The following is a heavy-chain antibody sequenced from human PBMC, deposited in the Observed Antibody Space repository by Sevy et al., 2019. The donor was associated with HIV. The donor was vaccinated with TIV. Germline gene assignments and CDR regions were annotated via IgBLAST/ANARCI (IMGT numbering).Heavy chain of an antibody. CDR3: AREGGHVNIFGMVPRDAMDV. Sequence: GGSLRLSCAASGFTFSPYSMNWVRQAPGKGLEWVSSISSSSSYIYYADSVKGRFIISRVNAKNSLYLQMNSLRAEDTAVYYCAREGGHVNIFGMVPRDAMDVWGQGTTVTVSS. CDR2: ISSSSSYI. J-gene: IGHJ6*02. D-gene: IGHD3-3*02. CDR1: GFTFSPYS. V-gene: IGHV3-21*01.